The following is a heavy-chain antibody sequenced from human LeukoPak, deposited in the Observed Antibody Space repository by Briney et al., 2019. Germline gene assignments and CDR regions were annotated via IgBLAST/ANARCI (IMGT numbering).Heavy chain of an antibody. CDR2: VSWNSGSV. CDR1: GFTFDDYA. J-gene: IGHJ4*02. CDR3: AKAPLAHWDSGAYFSA. D-gene: IGHD3-22*01. Sequence: GGSLRLSCAASGFTFDDYAMHWVRQAPGKGLEWVSGVSWNSGSVNYAHSVKGRFTISRDNAKNSLYLQMSSLRTDDTALYYCAKAPLAHWDSGAYFSAWGQGTLVTVSS. V-gene: IGHV3-9*01.